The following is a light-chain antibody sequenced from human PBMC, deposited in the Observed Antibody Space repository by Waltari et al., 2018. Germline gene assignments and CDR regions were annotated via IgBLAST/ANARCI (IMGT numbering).Light chain of an antibody. V-gene: IGLV2-14*03. CDR1: SSDVGAYNY. CDR2: DVS. J-gene: IGLJ3*02. Sequence: QSALTQPASVSGSPGQSITISCTGTSSDVGAYNYVSWYQQHPGTAPKLMIDDVSNRPSGVSDRFSGSKSGNTASLTISGLQAEDEAYYYCSSYTSGSTLWVFGGGTKLTVL. CDR3: SSYTSGSTLWV.